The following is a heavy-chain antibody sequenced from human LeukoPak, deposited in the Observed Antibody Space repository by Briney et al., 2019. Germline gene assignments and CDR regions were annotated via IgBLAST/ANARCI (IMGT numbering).Heavy chain of an antibody. V-gene: IGHV3-30*19. CDR3: ARDFTPEWFDIH. Sequence: GGSLRLSCAASGFTFSNYGMHWVRQAPGKGLEWVGVISYDGSDEYYTDSVKGRFTISRDNSKNTVYLQMNSLRADDTAVYYCARDFTPEWFDIHWGQGALVTVS. CDR1: GFTFSNYG. CDR2: ISYDGSDE. J-gene: IGHJ4*02. D-gene: IGHD3-3*01.